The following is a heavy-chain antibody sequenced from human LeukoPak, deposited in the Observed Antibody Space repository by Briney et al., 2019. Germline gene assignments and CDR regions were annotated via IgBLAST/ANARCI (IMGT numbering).Heavy chain of an antibody. CDR2: ISGNGGST. Sequence: GGSLRLSCAASGFTFISYAMSWVRQAPGKGLEWVSVISGNGGSTHYADSAKGRFTISRDNSKNTLYLQMNSLRAEDTAVYYCARVSEAVAGYYFDYWGQGTLVTVSS. CDR1: GFTFISYA. J-gene: IGHJ4*02. V-gene: IGHV3-23*01. CDR3: ARVSEAVAGYYFDY. D-gene: IGHD6-19*01.